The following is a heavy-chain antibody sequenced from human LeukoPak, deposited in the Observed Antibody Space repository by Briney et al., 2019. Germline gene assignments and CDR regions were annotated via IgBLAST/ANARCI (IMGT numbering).Heavy chain of an antibody. V-gene: IGHV4-59*01. CDR1: GGSISSYY. Sequence: SETLSLTCTVSGGSISSYYWSWIRQPPGKGLEWIGYIYYSGSTNYNPSLKSRVTISVDTSKNQFSLKLSSVTAVDTAVYYCARDLCGGDCLFDYWGQGTLVTVSS. CDR3: ARDLCGGDCLFDY. J-gene: IGHJ4*02. D-gene: IGHD2-21*02. CDR2: IYYSGST.